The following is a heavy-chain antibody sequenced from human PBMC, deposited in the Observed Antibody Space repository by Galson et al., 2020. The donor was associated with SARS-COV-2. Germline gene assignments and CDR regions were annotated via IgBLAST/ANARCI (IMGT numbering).Heavy chain of an antibody. CDR2: ISYDGSNK. Sequence: GESLKISCAASGFTFSSYAMHWVRQAPGKGLEWVAVISYDGSNKYYADSVKGRFTISRDNSKNTLYLQMNSLRAEDTAVYYCASLTGYSSSWYNYWGQGTLVTVSS. V-gene: IGHV3-30-3*01. CDR3: ASLTGYSSSWYNY. D-gene: IGHD6-13*01. CDR1: GFTFSSYA. J-gene: IGHJ4*02.